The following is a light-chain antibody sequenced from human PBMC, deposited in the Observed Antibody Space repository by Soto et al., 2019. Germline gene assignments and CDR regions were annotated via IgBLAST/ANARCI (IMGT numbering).Light chain of an antibody. CDR1: QGITNR. V-gene: IGKV1D-12*01. CDR3: QQANIFPIT. J-gene: IGKJ5*01. Sequence: DIQMTQSPSSVSASVGDRVTITCRASQGITNRLAWYQQKPGKAHKLLIYEASSLQSGVPSRISGSGSGTDFTLTISSLQPEDFATYYCQQANIFPITFGQGTRLEIK. CDR2: EAS.